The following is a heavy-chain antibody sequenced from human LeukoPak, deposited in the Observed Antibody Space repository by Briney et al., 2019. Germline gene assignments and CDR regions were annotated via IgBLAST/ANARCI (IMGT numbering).Heavy chain of an antibody. D-gene: IGHD6-19*01. CDR3: AKGHRYSSGWYWSHWFDP. CDR1: GGSFSAYY. CDR2: INHSGST. J-gene: IGHJ5*02. V-gene: IGHV4-34*01. Sequence: PSPTLSLTCAVYGGSFSAYYWTWTRQPPGQGLEWIGEINHSGSTNYNPSLKSRVTISVDTSKKQFFLRLSSVTAADTAVYYCAKGHRYSSGWYWSHWFDPWGQGTLVTVSS.